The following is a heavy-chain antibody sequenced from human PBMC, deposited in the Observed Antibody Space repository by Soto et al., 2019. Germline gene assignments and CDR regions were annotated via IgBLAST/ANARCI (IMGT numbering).Heavy chain of an antibody. D-gene: IGHD2-15*01. CDR2: ISAYNGNT. V-gene: IGHV1-18*01. CDR1: GYTFTNYG. Sequence: ASVKVSCKASGYTFTNYGISWVRQAPGQGLEWMGWISAYNGNTNYAQKVQGRVTMTTDTSTSTAYMELRSLRSDDTAVYYCARANCSRGSCSVFDFWGHGTLVTVSS. J-gene: IGHJ4*01. CDR3: ARANCSRGSCSVFDF.